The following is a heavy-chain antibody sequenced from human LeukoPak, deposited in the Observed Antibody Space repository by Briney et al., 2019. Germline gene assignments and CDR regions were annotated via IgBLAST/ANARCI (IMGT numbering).Heavy chain of an antibody. CDR3: ARAKYDSSGYYYSGFDI. D-gene: IGHD3-22*01. CDR1: GFTFSSYA. Sequence: GGSLRLSCAASGFTFSSYAMSWVRQAPGKGLECISGFSGSGGSTYYADSVKGRFTISRDNSKNTLYLQMNSLRAEDTAVYYCARAKYDSSGYYYSGFDIWGQGTMVTVSS. J-gene: IGHJ3*02. V-gene: IGHV3-23*01. CDR2: FSGSGGST.